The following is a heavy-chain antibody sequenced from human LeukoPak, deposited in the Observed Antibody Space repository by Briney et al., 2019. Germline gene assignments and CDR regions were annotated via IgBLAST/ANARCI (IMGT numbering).Heavy chain of an antibody. V-gene: IGHV4-59*01. Sequence: KPSETLSLTCTVSGGSISSYYWSWIRQPPGKGLEWIGYIYYSGSTNYNPSLKSRVTISVDTSKNQFSLKLSSVTAADTAVYYCARVLYYYDSSGYYYDAFDIWGPGIMVTVSS. CDR1: GGSISSYY. D-gene: IGHD3-22*01. CDR2: IYYSGST. CDR3: ARVLYYYDSSGYYYDAFDI. J-gene: IGHJ3*02.